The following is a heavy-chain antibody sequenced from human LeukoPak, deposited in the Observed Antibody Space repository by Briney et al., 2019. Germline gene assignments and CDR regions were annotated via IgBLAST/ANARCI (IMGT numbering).Heavy chain of an antibody. D-gene: IGHD2-2*01. CDR1: GFTFSSYS. Sequence: PAGSLRLSCAASGFTFSSYSMSWIRQAPGTGLEWVSGISGSGGGTDYADPVKGRFTTFRDNSKNTQYLQMNSLRVTDTAVYYCAKDPGYQVVYCFDYWGQGTVVSVSS. CDR3: AKDPGYQVVYCFDY. V-gene: IGHV3-23*01. CDR2: ISGSGGGT. J-gene: IGHJ4*02.